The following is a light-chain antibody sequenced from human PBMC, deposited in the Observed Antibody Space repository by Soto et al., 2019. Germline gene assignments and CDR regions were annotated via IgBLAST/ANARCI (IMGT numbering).Light chain of an antibody. CDR3: QQSYSTTWT. CDR2: AAS. V-gene: IGKV1-39*01. J-gene: IGKJ1*01. CDR1: QGISTN. Sequence: DIQMPQSPSSLSASVGDRVTITCRASQGISTNLNWYQQKPGKAPKLLIYAASSLQSGVPSRFSGSGSETDFTLTISSLQPEHFAAYSCQQSYSTTWTFGQGTKVEIK.